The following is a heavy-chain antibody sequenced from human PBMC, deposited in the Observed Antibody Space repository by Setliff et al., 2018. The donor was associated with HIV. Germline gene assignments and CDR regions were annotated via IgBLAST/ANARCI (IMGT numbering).Heavy chain of an antibody. V-gene: IGHV1-18*01. D-gene: IGHD6-13*01. CDR2: ISAYNGNT. J-gene: IGHJ4*02. Sequence: GASVKVSCKASGYIFANYGISWARQAPGQGLEWMGWISAYNGNTKYAQKLQGRVTMTTDTSTSTAYMELWSLRSDDTAVYYCARDWVAAAGVMGDYWGQGTLVTVSS. CDR3: ARDWVAAAGVMGDY. CDR1: GYIFANYG.